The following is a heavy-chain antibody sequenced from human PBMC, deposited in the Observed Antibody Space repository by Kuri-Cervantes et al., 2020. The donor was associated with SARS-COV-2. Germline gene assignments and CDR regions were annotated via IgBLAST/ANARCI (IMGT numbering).Heavy chain of an antibody. Sequence: ESLKIFCTVSGGSISDHYWSWIRQSPGKGLEWIGYIYDSGTTNYNPSLKSRVTVSVDKSKNHFSLRLSSVTAADTAVYYCARDLNGQLWSTGLGYWGQGTLVTVSS. V-gene: IGHV4-59*11. CDR2: IYDSGTT. J-gene: IGHJ4*02. D-gene: IGHD5-18*01. CDR1: GGSISDHY. CDR3: ARDLNGQLWSTGLGY.